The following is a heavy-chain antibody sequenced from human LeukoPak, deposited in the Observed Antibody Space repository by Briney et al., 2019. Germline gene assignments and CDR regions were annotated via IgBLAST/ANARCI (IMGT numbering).Heavy chain of an antibody. J-gene: IGHJ6*02. Sequence: ASVKVSCKASGYTFTSYGISWVRQAPGQGLEWMGWISAYNGNTNYAQKLQGRVTMTTDTSTSTDYMELRSLRSDDTAVYYCARENDGSYYYYSMDVWGQGTTVTVSS. CDR2: ISAYNGNT. CDR3: ARENDGSYYYYSMDV. D-gene: IGHD1-1*01. V-gene: IGHV1-18*01. CDR1: GYTFTSYG.